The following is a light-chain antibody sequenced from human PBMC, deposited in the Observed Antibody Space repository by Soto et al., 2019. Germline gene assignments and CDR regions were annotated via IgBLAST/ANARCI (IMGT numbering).Light chain of an antibody. J-gene: IGKJ2*03. CDR1: QNIGSN. CDR3: QQCSNWPRTRYS. CDR2: GAS. Sequence: EVVMTQSPATLSASPGERVILSCRASQNIGSNLAWYQQRPGQAPRLLMYGASTRATETPARFSGSGSATDFTLTISSLQSEDFAVYYCQQCSNWPRTRYSFGQGTKVDIK. V-gene: IGKV3-15*01.